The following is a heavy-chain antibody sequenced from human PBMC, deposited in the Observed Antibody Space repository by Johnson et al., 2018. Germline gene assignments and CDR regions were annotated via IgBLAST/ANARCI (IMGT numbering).Heavy chain of an antibody. CDR1: GGTFSRYA. D-gene: IGHD1-1*01. CDR2: IIPIFGTS. CDR3: ARDPSGHWNYFDS. V-gene: IGHV1-69*01. J-gene: IGHJ4*02. Sequence: VQLVESGAEVKKPGSSVKVSCKASGGTFSRYAISWVRQAPGQGLEWMGGIIPIFGTSNHAQKFQGRVSIIADGSTGTAYMELSSLRSEDTAVYYCARDPSGHWNYFDSWGQGTLVTVSS.